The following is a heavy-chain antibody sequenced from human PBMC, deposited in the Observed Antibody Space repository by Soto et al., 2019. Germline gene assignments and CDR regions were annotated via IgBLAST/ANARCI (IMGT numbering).Heavy chain of an antibody. J-gene: IGHJ4*02. V-gene: IGHV1-18*01. CDR1: GYTITSYG. CDR2: ISAYNGNT. CDR3: ARDYGSGWWPY. D-gene: IGHD6-19*01. Sequence: ASAKVSCKASGYTITSYGNSWVRQAPGQGLEWMGWISAYNGNTNYAQKLQGRVTMTTDTSTSTAYMELRSLRSDDTAVYYCARDYGSGWWPYWGQGTLVTVSS.